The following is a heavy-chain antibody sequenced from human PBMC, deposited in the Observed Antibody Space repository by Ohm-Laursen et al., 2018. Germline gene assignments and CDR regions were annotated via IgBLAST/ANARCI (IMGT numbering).Heavy chain of an antibody. Sequence: ASVKVSCKASGYTFTSYGISWVRQAPGQGLEWMGIINPSGGSTSYAQKFQGRVTMTRDTSTSTVYMELSSLRSEDTAMYYCARDLGVFDYWGQGTLVTVSS. CDR2: INPSGGST. CDR1: GYTFTSYG. D-gene: IGHD1-26*01. V-gene: IGHV1-46*01. J-gene: IGHJ4*02. CDR3: ARDLGVFDY.